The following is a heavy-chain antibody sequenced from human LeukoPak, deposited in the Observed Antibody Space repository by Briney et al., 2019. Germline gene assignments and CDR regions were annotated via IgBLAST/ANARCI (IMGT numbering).Heavy chain of an antibody. D-gene: IGHD4-17*01. CDR1: GGSISSYY. V-gene: IGHV4-59*01. CDR3: ARPMTTVTPGAFDI. CDR2: IYYSGST. Sequence: SETLSLTCTVSGGSISSYYWSWIRQPPGKGLEWIGYIYYSGSTNYNPSLKSRVTISVDTSKNQFSLKLSSVNAADTAVYYCARPMTTVTPGAFDIWGQGTMVTVSS. J-gene: IGHJ3*02.